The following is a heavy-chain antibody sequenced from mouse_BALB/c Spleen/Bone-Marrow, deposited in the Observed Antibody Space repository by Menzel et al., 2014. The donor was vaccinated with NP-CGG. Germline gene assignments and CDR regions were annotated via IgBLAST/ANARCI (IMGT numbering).Heavy chain of an antibody. CDR1: GFSLTGYG. CDR2: IWGDGST. Sequence: QVHVKQSGPGLAAPSPSLSITCTVSGFSLTGYGVSWVRQPPGKGLEWLGMIWGDGSTDYNSALKSRLNISKDNSKSQVFLKMSSLQTDDTARYYCARFYFFLRYWRRGTTLPVS. D-gene: IGHD1-1*01. J-gene: IGHJ2*01. CDR3: ARFYFFLRY. V-gene: IGHV2-6-7*01.